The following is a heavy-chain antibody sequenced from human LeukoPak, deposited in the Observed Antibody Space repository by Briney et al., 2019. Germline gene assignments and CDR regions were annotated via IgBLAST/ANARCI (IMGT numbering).Heavy chain of an antibody. Sequence: GETLRLSCAASGFTFSNYDMNWVRQAPGKGLEWVSFISSSSSYIYYADSVKGRFTISRDNAKKSLYLQMNSLRAEDTAVYYCARGRYDSRIFDYWGQGTLVTVSS. CDR1: GFTFSNYD. D-gene: IGHD3-22*01. J-gene: IGHJ4*02. V-gene: IGHV3-21*01. CDR2: ISSSSSYI. CDR3: ARGRYDSRIFDY.